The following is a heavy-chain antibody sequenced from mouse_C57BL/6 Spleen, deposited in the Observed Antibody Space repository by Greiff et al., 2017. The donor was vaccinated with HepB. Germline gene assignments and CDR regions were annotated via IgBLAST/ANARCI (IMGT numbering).Heavy chain of an antibody. CDR2: IRSKSNNYAT. CDR3: VRHLFAY. CDR1: GFSFNTYA. J-gene: IGHJ3*01. Sequence: EAGGGLVQPKGSLKLSCAASGFSFNTYAMNWVRQAPGKGLEWVARIRSKSNNYATYYADSVKDRFTISRDDSESMLYLQMNNLKTEDTAMYYCVRHLFAYWGQGTLVTVSA. V-gene: IGHV10-1*01.